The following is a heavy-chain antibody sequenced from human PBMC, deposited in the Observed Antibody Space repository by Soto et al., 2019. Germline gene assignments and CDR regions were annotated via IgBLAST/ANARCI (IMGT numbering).Heavy chain of an antibody. CDR3: ARGLELRDGY. CDR2: INHSGST. CDR1: GGSFSGYY. Sequence: SETLSLTXAVYGGSFSGYYWSWIRQPPGKGLEWIGEINHSGSTNYNPSLKSRVTISVDTSKNQFSLKLSSVTAADTAVYYCARGLELRDGYWGQGTLVTVSS. D-gene: IGHD1-7*01. V-gene: IGHV4-34*01. J-gene: IGHJ4*02.